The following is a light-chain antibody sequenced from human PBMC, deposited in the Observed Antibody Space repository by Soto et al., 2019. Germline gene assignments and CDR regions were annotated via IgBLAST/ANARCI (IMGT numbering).Light chain of an antibody. CDR1: QGIINF. V-gene: IGKV1-39*01. J-gene: IGKJ1*01. CDR3: HKTYIAPWA. Sequence: DIQMTQSPSSLSASVGDRVTITCRSSQGIINFINWYQWRPGKAPDLLIYAASTLKSVVPSMFSGSGSGTDFTLTISALQTEYSATYNCHKTYIAPWACGQGTMVEVK. CDR2: AAS.